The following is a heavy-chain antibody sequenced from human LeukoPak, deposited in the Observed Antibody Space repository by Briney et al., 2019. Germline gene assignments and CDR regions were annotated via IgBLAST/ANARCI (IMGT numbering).Heavy chain of an antibody. J-gene: IGHJ6*02. Sequence: GGSLRLSCAASGSTFSSYVMSWVRQAPGKGLEWVSAISGRGGSTYYADSVKGRFTISRDNSKNTLYLQMNSLRAEDTAVYYCAKDLTTVTPRYGMDVWGQGTTVTVSS. V-gene: IGHV3-23*01. CDR3: AKDLTTVTPRYGMDV. CDR1: GSTFSSYV. D-gene: IGHD4-17*01. CDR2: ISGRGGST.